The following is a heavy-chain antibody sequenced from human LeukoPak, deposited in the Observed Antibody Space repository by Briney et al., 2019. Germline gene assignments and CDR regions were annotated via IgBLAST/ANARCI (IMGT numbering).Heavy chain of an antibody. CDR1: GFTFSNAW. V-gene: IGHV3-15*01. Sequence: GGTLRLSCAPSGFTFSNAWITWVGQAPGNRRESFGRMKSKTDGGTTDYAAPVKGRFTISRDDSKNTLYLQMNSLKTEDTAVYYCTTALGKDYWGQGTLVTVSS. CDR3: TTALGKDY. D-gene: IGHD3-16*01. CDR2: MKSKTDGGTT. J-gene: IGHJ4*02.